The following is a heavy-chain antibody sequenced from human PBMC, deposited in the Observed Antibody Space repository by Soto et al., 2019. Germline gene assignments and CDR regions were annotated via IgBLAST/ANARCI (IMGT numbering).Heavy chain of an antibody. CDR3: ARSLDCSSTSCYTGGMDV. V-gene: IGHV4-4*07. D-gene: IGHD2-2*02. J-gene: IGHJ6*02. CDR1: GGSISSYY. CDR2: IYTSGST. Sequence: PSETLSLTCTVSGGSISSYYWSWIRQPAGKGLEWIGRIYTSGSTNYNPSLKSRVTMSVDTSKNQFSLKLSSVTAADTAVYYCARSLDCSSTSCYTGGMDVWGQGTTVTVS.